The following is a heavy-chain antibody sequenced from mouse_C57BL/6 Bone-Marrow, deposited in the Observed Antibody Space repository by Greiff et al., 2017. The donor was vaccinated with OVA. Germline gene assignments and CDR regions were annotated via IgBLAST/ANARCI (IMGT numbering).Heavy chain of an antibody. V-gene: IGHV2-5*01. Sequence: QVQLQQSGPGLVQPSQSLSITCTVSGFSLTSYGVHWVRQSPGKGLEWLGVIWRGGSTDYNAAFMSRLSITKDNSKSQVFFKMNSLQADDTAIYYCAKVYYVSSHWYFDVWGTGTTVTVSS. D-gene: IGHD1-1*01. CDR1: GFSLTSYG. CDR2: IWRGGST. CDR3: AKVYYVSSHWYFDV. J-gene: IGHJ1*03.